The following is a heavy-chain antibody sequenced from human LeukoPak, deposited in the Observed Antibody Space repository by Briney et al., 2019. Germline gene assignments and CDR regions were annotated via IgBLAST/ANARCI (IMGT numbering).Heavy chain of an antibody. D-gene: IGHD6-19*01. Sequence: GGSLRLSCAASPGITFSDYWMNWVRQAPGKGLEWVAIIRQDGREKLYLDSVKGLFTISRDNAKSSVYLQINSLRAEDTAVYYCVGGIGWQPDYWGQGTLVTVSS. V-gene: IGHV3-7*03. CDR3: VGGIGWQPDY. CDR2: IRQDGREK. CDR1: PGITFSDYW. J-gene: IGHJ4*02.